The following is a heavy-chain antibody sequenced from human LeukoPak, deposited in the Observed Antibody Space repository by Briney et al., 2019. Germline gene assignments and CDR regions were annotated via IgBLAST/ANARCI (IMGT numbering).Heavy chain of an antibody. Sequence: GGSLRLSCAASGFTFSSYAMHWVRQAPGKGLEWVAVISYDGSNKYYADSVKGRFTISRDNSKNTLYLQMSSLRAEDTAVYYCAKSRAADTTLLFDYWGQGTLVTVSS. V-gene: IGHV3-30-3*02. CDR3: AKSRAADTTLLFDY. CDR1: GFTFSSYA. D-gene: IGHD6-13*01. CDR2: ISYDGSNK. J-gene: IGHJ4*02.